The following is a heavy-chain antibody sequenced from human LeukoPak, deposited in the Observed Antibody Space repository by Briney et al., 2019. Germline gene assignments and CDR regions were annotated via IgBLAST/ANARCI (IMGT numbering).Heavy chain of an antibody. CDR2: ISYDGSNK. V-gene: IGHV3-30-3*01. Sequence: HPGGSLRLSCAASGFTFSSYAMHWVRQAPGKGLEWVAVISYDGSNKYYADSVKGRFTISRDNSKNTLYLQMNSLRAEDTAVYYCARDHYYGSGSYSDYWGQGTLVTVSS. D-gene: IGHD3-10*01. CDR3: ARDHYYGSGSYSDY. CDR1: GFTFSSYA. J-gene: IGHJ4*02.